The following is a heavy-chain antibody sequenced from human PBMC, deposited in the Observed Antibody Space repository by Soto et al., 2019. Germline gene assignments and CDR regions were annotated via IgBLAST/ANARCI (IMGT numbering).Heavy chain of an antibody. CDR3: AIRLYELGELLAEWFDP. V-gene: IGHV1-8*01. CDR2: MNPNSGNT. CDR1: GYTFTSYD. Sequence: ASVKVSCKASGYTFTSYDSKWVRQTTGQGLEWMGWMNPNSGNTGYAQKFQGRVTMTRNTSISTAYMELSSLRSEDTAVYYCAIRLYELGELLAEWFDPWGQGTLVTVSS. J-gene: IGHJ5*02. D-gene: IGHD3-10*01.